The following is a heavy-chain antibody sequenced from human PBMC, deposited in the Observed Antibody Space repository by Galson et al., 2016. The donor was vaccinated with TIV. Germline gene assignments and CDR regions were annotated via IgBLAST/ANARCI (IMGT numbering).Heavy chain of an antibody. CDR2: ITWSGGTM. Sequence: SLRLSCAASGFTFYDYAMHWVRQAPGKDLEWVSGITWSGGTMASADSVRGRFTVSRDNARNSLYLEMNSLRPEDTALYYCARPRVARSSPSRDFDCWGQGTLVTVSS. CDR1: GFTFYDYA. V-gene: IGHV3-9*01. D-gene: IGHD6-13*01. J-gene: IGHJ4*02. CDR3: ARPRVARSSPSRDFDC.